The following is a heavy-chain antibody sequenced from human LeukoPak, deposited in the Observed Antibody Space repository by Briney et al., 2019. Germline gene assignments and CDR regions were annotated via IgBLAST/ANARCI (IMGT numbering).Heavy chain of an antibody. J-gene: IGHJ4*02. Sequence: PSETLSLTCAVSGFSISSGYYWGWIRQPPGKGLEWIGSIYHSGRTYYNPSLKSRVTISVDTSKNHFSLKLSSVTAADTAVYYCARLVVVGGDCLWGQGTLVTVSS. CDR2: IYHSGRT. CDR3: ARLVVVGGDCL. CDR1: GFSISSGYY. V-gene: IGHV4-38-2*01. D-gene: IGHD2-21*01.